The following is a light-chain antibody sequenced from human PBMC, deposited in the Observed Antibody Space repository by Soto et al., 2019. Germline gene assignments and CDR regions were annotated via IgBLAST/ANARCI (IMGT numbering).Light chain of an antibody. CDR1: SSDVGGYNY. CDR3: SSYTTSSTYV. V-gene: IGLV2-14*01. Sequence: LTQPASGSGAPGQSIAISCTGTSSDVGGYNYVSWYQQHPGKAPKLMIYDVSNRPSGVSNRFSGSKSGNTASLTISGLQAEDEADYYCSSYTTSSTYVFGTGTKVTVL. CDR2: DVS. J-gene: IGLJ1*01.